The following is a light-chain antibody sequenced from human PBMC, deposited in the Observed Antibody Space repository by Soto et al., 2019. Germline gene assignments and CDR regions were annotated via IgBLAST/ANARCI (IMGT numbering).Light chain of an antibody. CDR2: GAS. V-gene: IGKV3-15*01. CDR1: QSVSSN. J-gene: IGKJ2*01. Sequence: EIVLTQSPATLSVSPGERATLSCRASQSVSSNLAWYQQKPGQAPRLLIYGASTRATGIPDRFSGSGSGTEFTLTISSLQSVDFAVYYCQQYNNWPRTFGQGTKLEL. CDR3: QQYNNWPRT.